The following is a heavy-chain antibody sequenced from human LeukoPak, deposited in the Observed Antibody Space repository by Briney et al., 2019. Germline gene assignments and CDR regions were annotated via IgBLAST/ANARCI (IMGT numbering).Heavy chain of an antibody. V-gene: IGHV3-7*01. Sequence: GGSLRLSCAASGFTFNRFWMSWVRQAPGKGLEWVANIKQDGSEKWYVDSVKGRFTISRDNAKNSLYLQMNSLGAEDTAVYYCARNSYDSSGYYVYWGQGTLVTVSS. CDR2: IKQDGSEK. J-gene: IGHJ4*02. D-gene: IGHD3-22*01. CDR1: GFTFNRFW. CDR3: ARNSYDSSGYYVY.